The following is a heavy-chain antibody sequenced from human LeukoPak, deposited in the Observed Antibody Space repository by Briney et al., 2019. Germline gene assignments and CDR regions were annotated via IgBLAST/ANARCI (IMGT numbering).Heavy chain of an antibody. D-gene: IGHD2-2*01. CDR2: INPNSGGT. J-gene: IGHJ6*02. V-gene: IGHV1-2*02. Sequence: ASVKVSCKASGYTFTGYYMHWVRQAPGQGLEWMGWINPNSGGTNYAQKFQGRVTMTRDTSISTAYMELSRLRSDDTAVYYCARTXDIVVVPAAMGMDVWGQGTTVTVSS. CDR1: GYTFTGYY. CDR3: ARTXDIVVVPAAMGMDV.